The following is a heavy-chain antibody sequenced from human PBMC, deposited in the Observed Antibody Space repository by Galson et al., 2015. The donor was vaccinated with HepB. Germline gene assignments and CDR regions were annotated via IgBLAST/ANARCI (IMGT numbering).Heavy chain of an antibody. D-gene: IGHD3-9*01. CDR2: INPSGGST. Sequence: SVTVSCKASGYTFTSYYMHWVRQAPGQGLEWMGIINPSGGSTSYAQKFQGRVTMTRDTSTSTVYMELSSLRSEDTAVYYCARAAATIRFTDRAGFFPGDYCGQGSLVTASS. CDR3: ARAAATIRFTDRAGFFPGDY. V-gene: IGHV1-46*01. CDR1: GYTFTSYY. J-gene: IGHJ4*02.